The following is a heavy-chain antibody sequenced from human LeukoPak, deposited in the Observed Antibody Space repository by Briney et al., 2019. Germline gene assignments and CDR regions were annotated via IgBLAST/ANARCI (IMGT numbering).Heavy chain of an antibody. J-gene: IGHJ6*02. CDR3: ARDDSGIYGMDV. CDR1: GGTFSSYA. CDR2: ISAYNGNT. Sequence: EASVKVSCKASGGTFSSYAISWVRQAPGQGLEWMGWISAYNGNTNYAQKLQGRVTMTTDTSTSTAYMELRSLRSDDTAVYYCARDDSGIYGMDVWGQGTTVTVSS. D-gene: IGHD4/OR15-4a*01. V-gene: IGHV1-18*01.